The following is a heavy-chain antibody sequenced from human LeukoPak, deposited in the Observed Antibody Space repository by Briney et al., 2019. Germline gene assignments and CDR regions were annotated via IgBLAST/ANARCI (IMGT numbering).Heavy chain of an antibody. CDR1: GGSISSGGHS. Sequence: SETLSLTCTVSGGSISSGGHSWSWIRQPPGKGLEWIGYIYHSGSGSTYYNPSLKSRVTISVDTSKNQFSLKLSSVTAADTAVYYCARGYSSPHWGQGTLVTVSS. CDR3: ARGYSSPH. J-gene: IGHJ4*02. D-gene: IGHD6-13*01. V-gene: IGHV4-30-2*01. CDR2: IYHSGSGST.